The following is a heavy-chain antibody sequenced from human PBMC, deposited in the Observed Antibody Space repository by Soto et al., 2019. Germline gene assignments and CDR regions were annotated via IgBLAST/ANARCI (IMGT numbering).Heavy chain of an antibody. CDR2: TYYRSKWYN. D-gene: IGHD3-9*01. J-gene: IGHJ5*02. CDR3: ARDRKIGYDILTGWIGSWFDP. V-gene: IGHV6-1*01. CDR1: GDSVSSNSAA. Sequence: QSQTLSLTCAISGDSVSSNSAAWNWIRQSPSRGLEWLGRTYYRSKWYNDYAVSVKSRITINPDTSKNQFSLQLNSVTPEDTAVYYCARDRKIGYDILTGWIGSWFDPWGQGTLVTVSS.